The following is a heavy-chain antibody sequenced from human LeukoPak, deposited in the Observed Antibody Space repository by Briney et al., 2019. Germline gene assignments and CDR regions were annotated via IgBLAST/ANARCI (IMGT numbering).Heavy chain of an antibody. D-gene: IGHD4-23*01. CDR1: GGSFSGYY. V-gene: IGHV4-34*01. CDR2: INHSGSS. CDR3: ARAYGGNSQYFQH. Sequence: SETLSLTCAVYGGSFSGYYWNWIRQPPRKGLEWIGEINHSGSSNYNPSLKSRVTISLDTSKNQFSLKLSSVTAADTAVYYCARAYGGNSQYFQHWGQGTLVTVSS. J-gene: IGHJ1*01.